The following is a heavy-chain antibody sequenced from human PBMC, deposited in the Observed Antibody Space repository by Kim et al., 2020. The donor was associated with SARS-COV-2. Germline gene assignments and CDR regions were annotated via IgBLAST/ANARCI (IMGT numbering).Heavy chain of an antibody. J-gene: IGHJ4*02. CDR2: IYYSGST. CDR3: ARVSASIYDSSGYYLRPPGYFDY. V-gene: IGHV4-31*03. Sequence: SETLSLTCTVSGGSISSGGYYWSWIRQHPGKGLEWIGYIYYSGSTYYNPSLKSRVTISVDTSKNQFSLKLSSVTAADTAVYYCARVSASIYDSSGYYLRPPGYFDYWGQGTLVTVSS. CDR1: GGSISSGGYY. D-gene: IGHD3-22*01.